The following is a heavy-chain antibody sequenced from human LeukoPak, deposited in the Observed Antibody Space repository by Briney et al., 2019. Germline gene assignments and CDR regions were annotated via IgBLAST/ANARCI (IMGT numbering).Heavy chain of an antibody. CDR2: ISSSSSTI. D-gene: IGHD3-22*01. CDR1: GFTFSSYE. CDR3: ARDYYDSSGYRKMDV. V-gene: IGHV3-48*02. Sequence: GGSLRLSCAASGFTFSSYEMNWVRQAPGKGLEWVSYISSSSSTIYYADSVKGRFTISRDNAKNSLYLQMNSLRDEDTAVYYCARDYYDSSGYRKMDVWGQGTTVTVSS. J-gene: IGHJ6*02.